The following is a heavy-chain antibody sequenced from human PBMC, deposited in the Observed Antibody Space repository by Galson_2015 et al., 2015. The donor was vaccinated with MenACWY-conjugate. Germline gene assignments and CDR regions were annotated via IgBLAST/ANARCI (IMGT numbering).Heavy chain of an antibody. Sequence: SLRLSCAGSGFTFSSYAMHWVRQAPGKGLEYVSAITSDGESTFYADSVKGRFTFSRDNSKNTLYLQMTSLRPEDTAVYYCVVGVQWPVDAFDIWGRGTMVTVSS. CDR1: GFTFSSYA. V-gene: IGHV3-64D*06. CDR3: VVGVQWPVDAFDI. CDR2: ITSDGEST. D-gene: IGHD6-19*01. J-gene: IGHJ3*02.